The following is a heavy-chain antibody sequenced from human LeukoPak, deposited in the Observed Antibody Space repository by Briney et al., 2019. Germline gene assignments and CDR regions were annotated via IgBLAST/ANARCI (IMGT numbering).Heavy chain of an antibody. CDR3: AREGESEWPTNDY. CDR2: IIPIFGTA. J-gene: IGHJ4*02. CDR1: GGTFSSYA. D-gene: IGHD3-16*01. Sequence: AASVKVSCKASGGTFSSYAISWVRQAPGQGLEWMGGIIPIFGTANYAQKLQGRVTMTTDTSTSTAYMELRSLRSDDTAVYYCAREGESEWPTNDYWGQGTLVTVSS. V-gene: IGHV1-69*05.